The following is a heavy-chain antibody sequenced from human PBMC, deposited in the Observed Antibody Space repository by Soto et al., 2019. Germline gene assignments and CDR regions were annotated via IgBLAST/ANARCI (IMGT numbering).Heavy chain of an antibody. J-gene: IGHJ4*02. CDR2: IYHSGST. CDR1: GGSISSGGYS. CDR3: ARAGYYYDSSGYYKLAPFDY. D-gene: IGHD3-22*01. Sequence: QLQLQDSGSGLVKPSQTLSLTCAVSGGSISSGGYSWSWIRQPPGKGLEWIGYIYHSGSTYYNPSLKSRVTISVDRSKNQFSLKLSSVTAADTAVYYCARAGYYYDSSGYYKLAPFDYWGQGTLVTVSS. V-gene: IGHV4-30-2*01.